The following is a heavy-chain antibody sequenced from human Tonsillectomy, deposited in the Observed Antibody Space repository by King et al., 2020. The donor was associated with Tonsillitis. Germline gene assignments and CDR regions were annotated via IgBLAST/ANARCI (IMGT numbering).Heavy chain of an antibody. CDR2: MYWEDDK. D-gene: IGHD1-14*01. CDR3: AHSITGYFDY. J-gene: IGHJ4*02. V-gene: IGHV2-5*02. CDR1: GFSLSTIGVG. Sequence: TLNESGPTLVKPTQTLTLTCTFSGFSLSTIGVGVGWIRQPPGKALGLLALMYWEDDKRPSPSLRSRLTITKDTSKNPVVLTMTDMDPVDTATYYCAHSITGYFDYWGQGTLVTVSS.